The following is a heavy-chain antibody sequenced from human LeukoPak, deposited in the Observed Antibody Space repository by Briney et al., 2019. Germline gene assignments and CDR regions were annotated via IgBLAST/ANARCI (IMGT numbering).Heavy chain of an antibody. V-gene: IGHV3-13*04. CDR1: GIRFSSYD. Sequence: PGGSLRLSCAASGIRFSSYDMHWVRQGTGKRLEWVSTVTTAGDTYYPDSVKGRFAVSRANGRNSFYLQMNNLRVGDTAVYYCARKAMGKGLDYWGPGTLVTVSS. J-gene: IGHJ4*02. D-gene: IGHD7-27*01. CDR2: VTTAGDT. CDR3: ARKAMGKGLDY.